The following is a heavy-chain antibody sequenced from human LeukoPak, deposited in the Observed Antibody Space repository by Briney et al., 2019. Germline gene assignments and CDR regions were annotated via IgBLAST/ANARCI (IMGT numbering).Heavy chain of an antibody. V-gene: IGHV3-33*01. CDR3: ARDLPPAPGIAAAGPRDAFDI. D-gene: IGHD6-13*01. J-gene: IGHJ3*02. CDR1: GFTFSSYG. Sequence: GGSLRLSCAASGFTFSSYGMHWVRQAPGKGLEWVAVIWYDGSNKYYADSVKGRFTISRDNSKNTLYLQMNSLRAEDTAVYYCARDLPPAPGIAAAGPRDAFDIWAKGQWSPSLQ. CDR2: IWYDGSNK.